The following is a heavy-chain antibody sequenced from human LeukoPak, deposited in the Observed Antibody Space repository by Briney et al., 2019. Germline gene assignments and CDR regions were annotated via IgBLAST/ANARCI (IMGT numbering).Heavy chain of an antibody. CDR1: GGSFSGYY. J-gene: IGHJ3*02. V-gene: IGHV4-34*01. Sequence: SETLSLTCAVYGGSFSGYYWSWIRQPPGKGLEWIGEINHSGSTNYNPSLKSRVTISVDTSKNQFSLKLSSVTAADTAVYYCARGPSISNGWYGFAFDIWGQGTMVTVSS. CDR2: INHSGST. CDR3: ARGPSISNGWYGFAFDI. D-gene: IGHD6-19*01.